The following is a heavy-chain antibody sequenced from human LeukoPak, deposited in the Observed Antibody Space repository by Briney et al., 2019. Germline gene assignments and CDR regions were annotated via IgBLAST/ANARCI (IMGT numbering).Heavy chain of an antibody. CDR2: ITPIFGTA. CDR1: GGTFSSYA. Sequence: SVKVSCKASGGTFSSYAISWVRQAPGQGLEWMGGITPIFGTANYAQKFQGRVTITADKSTSTAYMELSSLRSEDTAVYYCAREGTGFPPYYYMDVWGKGTTVTVSS. CDR3: AREGTGFPPYYYMDV. D-gene: IGHD3-9*01. J-gene: IGHJ6*03. V-gene: IGHV1-69*06.